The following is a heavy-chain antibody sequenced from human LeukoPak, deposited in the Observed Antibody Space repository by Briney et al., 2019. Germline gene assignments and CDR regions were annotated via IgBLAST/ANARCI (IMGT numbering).Heavy chain of an antibody. CDR2: IYYSGST. D-gene: IGHD5-12*01. V-gene: IGHV4-59*08. CDR1: FGSISSYY. J-gene: IGHJ5*02. Sequence: SETLSLTCTVSFGSISSYYWSWIRQPPGKGLEWIGYIYYSGSTRYNPSLKSRVTISVDTSKNQFSLKLTSVTAADTAVYYCARVDSGYGLFDPWGQGTLVTVSS. CDR3: ARVDSGYGLFDP.